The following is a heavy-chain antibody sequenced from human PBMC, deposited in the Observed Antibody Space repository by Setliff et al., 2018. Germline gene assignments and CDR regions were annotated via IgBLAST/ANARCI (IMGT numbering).Heavy chain of an antibody. J-gene: IGHJ4*02. CDR3: ARRPYDSSGYFNY. CDR1: GYTSTTYA. V-gene: IGHV1-3*01. CDR2: INAGNGNI. D-gene: IGHD3-22*01. Sequence: ASVKVSCKASGYTSTTYAIHWVRQAPGQGLEWMGWINAGNGNIRYSQNFQGRVTITRDTSASTAYMELSSLTSEDTAVYYCARRPYDSSGYFNYWGQGTLVTVSS.